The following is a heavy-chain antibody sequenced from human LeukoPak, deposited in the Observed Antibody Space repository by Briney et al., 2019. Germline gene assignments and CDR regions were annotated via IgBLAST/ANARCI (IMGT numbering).Heavy chain of an antibody. Sequence: SETLSLTCTVSGGSISSGGYYWSWIRQHPGKGLEWIGYIYYSGSTYYNPSLKSRVTISVDTSKNQFSLKLSSVTAADTAVYYCARCSGASYFGMIDPADYWGQGTLVTVSS. V-gene: IGHV4-31*03. J-gene: IGHJ4*02. CDR2: IYYSGST. D-gene: IGHD2-15*01. CDR1: GGSISSGGYY. CDR3: ARCSGASYFGMIDPADY.